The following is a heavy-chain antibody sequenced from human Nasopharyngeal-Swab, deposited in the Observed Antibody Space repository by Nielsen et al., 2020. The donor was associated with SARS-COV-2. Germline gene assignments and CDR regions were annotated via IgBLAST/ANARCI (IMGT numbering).Heavy chain of an antibody. V-gene: IGHV3-30*18. CDR2: ISYDGSNK. CDR3: AKDSSEYQLLLVPLGY. CDR1: GFTFSSYG. Sequence: GESLKISCAASGFTFSSYGMHWVRQVPGKGLEWVAVISYDGSNKYYADSVKGRFTISRDNSKNTLYLQMNSLRAEDTAVYYCAKDSSEYQLLLVPLGYWGQGTLVTVSS. D-gene: IGHD2-2*01. J-gene: IGHJ4*02.